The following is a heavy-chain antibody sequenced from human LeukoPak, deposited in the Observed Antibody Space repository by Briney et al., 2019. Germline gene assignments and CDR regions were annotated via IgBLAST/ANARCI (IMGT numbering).Heavy chain of an antibody. Sequence: GGSLRLSCAASEFTFSTYGMNWVRQAPGKGLEWVSSISSGSTYIYYADSVKGRFTISRDNAKNSLYLQMNSLRAEDTAVYYCARDGSGSYYIAYYFDYWGQGTLVTVSS. CDR2: ISSGSTYI. V-gene: IGHV3-21*01. CDR3: ARDGSGSYYIAYYFDY. D-gene: IGHD3-10*01. J-gene: IGHJ4*02. CDR1: EFTFSTYG.